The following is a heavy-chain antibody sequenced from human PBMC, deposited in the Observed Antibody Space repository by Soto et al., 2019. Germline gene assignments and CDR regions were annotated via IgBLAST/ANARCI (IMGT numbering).Heavy chain of an antibody. V-gene: IGHV1-2*04. CDR2: INPNSGGT. Sequence: GASVKVSCKASGYTITDYYMHWVRPAPGQGLEWMGWINPNSGGTNCAKKFQGWVTMTRDTSISTAYMELSRLRSDDTAVYYCARSGWRDFWSGYIHYYYGMAVWGQGTTVTVSS. CDR1: GYTITDYY. J-gene: IGHJ6*02. D-gene: IGHD3-3*01. CDR3: ARSGWRDFWSGYIHYYYGMAV.